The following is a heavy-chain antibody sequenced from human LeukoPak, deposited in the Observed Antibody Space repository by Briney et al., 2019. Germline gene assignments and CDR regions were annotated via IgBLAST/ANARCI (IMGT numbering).Heavy chain of an antibody. CDR1: GFTLQSLG. V-gene: IGHV3-33*01. Sequence: GGSLRLSCGASGFTLQSLGVQGVRRSPGGGLEWVAGIWYDGSNKYYADSVKGRFTISRDNSKNTLYLQMNSLRAEDTAVYYCARQGNIPFDYWGQGTLVTVSS. J-gene: IGHJ4*02. CDR2: IWYDGSNK. D-gene: IGHD2/OR15-2a*01. CDR3: ARQGNIPFDY.